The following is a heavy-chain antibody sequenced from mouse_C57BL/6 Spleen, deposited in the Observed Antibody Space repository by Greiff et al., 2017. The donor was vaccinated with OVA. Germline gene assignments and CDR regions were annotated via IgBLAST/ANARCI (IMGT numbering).Heavy chain of an antibody. CDR2: IRNKANGYTT. CDR1: GFTFTDYY. V-gene: IGHV7-3*01. J-gene: IGHJ1*03. Sequence: EVKLVESGGGLVQPGGSLSLSCAASGFTFTDYYMSWVRQPPGKALEWLGFIRNKANGYTTEYSASVKGRFTISRDNSQSILYLQMNALRAEDSATYYCASLYYYGSYWYFDVWGTGTTVTVSS. D-gene: IGHD1-1*01. CDR3: ASLYYYGSYWYFDV.